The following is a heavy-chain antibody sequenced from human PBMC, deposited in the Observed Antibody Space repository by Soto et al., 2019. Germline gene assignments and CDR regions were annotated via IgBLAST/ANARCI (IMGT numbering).Heavy chain of an antibody. CDR1: GFTFSSYG. Sequence: QVQLVESGGGVVQPGRSQRLSCAASGFTFSSYGMHWGRQAPGKGLEWVAAILYDGNNKYYADSVKGRFTISRDNSKDTLYLQMNSPRAEDTAVYYCAKAPTGSYYGMHVWGQGTTVIVSS. CDR2: ILYDGNNK. J-gene: IGHJ6*02. CDR3: AKAPTGSYYGMHV. D-gene: IGHD1-26*01. V-gene: IGHV3-30*18.